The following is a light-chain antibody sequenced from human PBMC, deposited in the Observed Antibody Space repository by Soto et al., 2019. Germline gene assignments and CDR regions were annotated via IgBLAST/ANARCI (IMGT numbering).Light chain of an antibody. CDR3: QQDNNWLPMA. Sequence: EIVMTQSPATLSVSPGKRATLSSRASQRVSSSLAWYQQKPGQAPRLLIYGASTRATGIPARFSGSGSGTEFTLTISSLQSEDFAVYYCQQDNNWLPMAFGQGTKVEI. CDR1: QRVSSS. J-gene: IGKJ1*01. CDR2: GAS. V-gene: IGKV3-15*01.